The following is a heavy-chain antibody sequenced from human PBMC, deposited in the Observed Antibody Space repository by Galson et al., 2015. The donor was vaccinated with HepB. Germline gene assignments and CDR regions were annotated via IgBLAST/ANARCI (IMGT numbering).Heavy chain of an antibody. V-gene: IGHV4-59*01. Sequence: ETLSLTCTVSGGSISNYYWSWIRQPPGKGLEWIGYIYYSGSTNYNPSLKSRVTISVDTSKNQFSLKLSSVTAADTAVYYCASDRSASIFGVGPLYYGMDVWGQGTTVTVSS. J-gene: IGHJ6*02. CDR1: GGSISNYY. D-gene: IGHD3-3*01. CDR2: IYYSGST. CDR3: ASDRSASIFGVGPLYYGMDV.